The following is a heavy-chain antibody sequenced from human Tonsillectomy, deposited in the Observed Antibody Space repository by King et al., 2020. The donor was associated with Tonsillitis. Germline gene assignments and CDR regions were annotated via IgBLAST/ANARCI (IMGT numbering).Heavy chain of an antibody. CDR3: GRYEGGVFDL. CDR1: GGSFSGDDYY. Sequence: VQLQESGPGLVKPSQTLSLSCTVSGGSFSGDDYYWSWIRQHPGKGLEWIGYIYESAHTYYNPSLKSRLSITVDTSKNQFSLKLSSVTAADTAVYYCGRYEGGVFDLWGQGTLVTVSS. J-gene: IGHJ5*02. D-gene: IGHD2-15*01. CDR2: IYESAHT. V-gene: IGHV4-31*03.